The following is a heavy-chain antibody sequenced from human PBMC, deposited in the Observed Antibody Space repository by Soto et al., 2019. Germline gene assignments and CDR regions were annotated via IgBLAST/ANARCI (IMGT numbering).Heavy chain of an antibody. CDR2: INAGNGNT. V-gene: IGHV1-3*01. Sequence: QVQLVQSGAEVKKPGASVKVSCKASGYTFTSYAMYWVRQAPGQRPEWMGWINAGNGNTKYSQKFQGRVTITRDTSASTAYMELSSLRSEDTAVYYCARDLGFGLSDYWGQGTLVTVSS. CDR1: GYTFTSYA. D-gene: IGHD3-10*01. CDR3: ARDLGFGLSDY. J-gene: IGHJ4*02.